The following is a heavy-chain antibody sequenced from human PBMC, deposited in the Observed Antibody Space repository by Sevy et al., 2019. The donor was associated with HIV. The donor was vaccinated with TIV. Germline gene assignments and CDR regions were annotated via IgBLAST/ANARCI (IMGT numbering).Heavy chain of an antibody. CDR1: GFTFSRYG. CDR3: ARDLPYYGDYHSRWFDP. V-gene: IGHV3-30*03. J-gene: IGHJ5*02. CDR2: ISYDGSNK. D-gene: IGHD4-17*01. Sequence: GGSLRLSCAASGFTFSRYGMHWVRQAPGKGLEWVAVISYDGSNKYYADSVKGRFTISRDNSKNTLYLQMNSLRAEDTAVYYCARDLPYYGDYHSRWFDPWGQGTLVTVSS.